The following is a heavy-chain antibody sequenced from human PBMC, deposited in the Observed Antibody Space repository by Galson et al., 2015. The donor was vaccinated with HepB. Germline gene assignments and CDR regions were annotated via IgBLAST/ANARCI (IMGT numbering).Heavy chain of an antibody. Sequence: SLRLSCAASGFTFSSYAMNWVRQAPGTGLEWVSAISGSGGSTYYADSVKGRFTISRDNSKNTLYLQMNTLRGDDTAVYYCAKGASVDGYYFIGMDVWGQGTTVTVSS. D-gene: IGHD3-22*01. CDR3: AKGASVDGYYFIGMDV. V-gene: IGHV3-23*01. CDR1: GFTFSSYA. CDR2: ISGSGGST. J-gene: IGHJ6*02.